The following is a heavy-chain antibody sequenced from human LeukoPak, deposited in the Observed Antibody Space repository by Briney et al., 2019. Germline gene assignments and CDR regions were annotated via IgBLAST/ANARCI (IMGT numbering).Heavy chain of an antibody. V-gene: IGHV3-7*01. CDR3: VRESRRYQLPGLNDYYYVDV. J-gene: IGHJ6*03. Sequence: GRSLRLSCAASGFTFSSYAMHWVRQAPGKGLEWVANIKQDGSEKYYVDSVKGRFTISRDIAKNSLYLQMNSLRAEDTAVYYCVRESRRYQLPGLNDYYYVDVWGKGTTVTVSS. CDR2: IKQDGSEK. CDR1: GFTFSSYA. D-gene: IGHD2-2*01.